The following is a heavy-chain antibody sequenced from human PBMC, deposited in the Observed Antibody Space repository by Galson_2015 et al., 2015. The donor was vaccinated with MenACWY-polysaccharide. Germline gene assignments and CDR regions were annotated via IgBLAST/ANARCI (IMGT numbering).Heavy chain of an antibody. D-gene: IGHD2-8*01. CDR3: ARGVNYKTLMGY. CDR1: GFDFSSYA. Sequence: SLRLSCAASGFDFSSYAMSWVRQAPGKGLEWVSTMSGRRGYTYYADSVKGRFTISRDNSKNTLYLQMNNLRADDTAVYYCARGVNYKTLMGYWGQGTLVTVSS. J-gene: IGHJ4*02. CDR2: MSGRRGYT. V-gene: IGHV3-23*01.